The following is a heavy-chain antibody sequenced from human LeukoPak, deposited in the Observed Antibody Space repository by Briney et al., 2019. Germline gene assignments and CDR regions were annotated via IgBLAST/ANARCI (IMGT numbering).Heavy chain of an antibody. V-gene: IGHV3-21*01. J-gene: IGHJ4*02. Sequence: GGSLSLSCEASGFSFSTYNMNWVRQAPGKGLEWVSSISSSSSYIYYADSVKGRFTISRDNAKNSLYLQMNSLRAEDTAVYYCARDSNWVFDYWGQGTLVTVSS. CDR1: GFSFSTYN. D-gene: IGHD7-27*01. CDR2: ISSSSSYI. CDR3: ARDSNWVFDY.